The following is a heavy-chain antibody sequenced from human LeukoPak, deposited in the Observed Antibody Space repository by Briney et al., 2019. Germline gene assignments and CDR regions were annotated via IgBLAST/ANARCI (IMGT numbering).Heavy chain of an antibody. CDR1: GYTFTGYY. CDR3: AREFLNTQSGYNWNYPSDY. CDR2: INPNSGGT. V-gene: IGHV1-2*02. J-gene: IGHJ4*02. D-gene: IGHD1-7*01. Sequence: GASVKVSCKASGYTFTGYYMHWVRQAPGQGLEWMGWINPNSGGTNYAQKFQGRVTMTRDTSISTAYMELSRLRSDDTAVYYCAREFLNTQSGYNWNYPSDYWGQGTLVTVSS.